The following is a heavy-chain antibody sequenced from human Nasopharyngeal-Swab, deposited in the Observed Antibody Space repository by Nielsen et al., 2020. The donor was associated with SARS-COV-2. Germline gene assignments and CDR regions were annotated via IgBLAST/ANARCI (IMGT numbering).Heavy chain of an antibody. CDR3: AREGDYGDYLVDY. V-gene: IGHV3-11*01. CDR1: GFTFSSYA. D-gene: IGHD4-17*01. J-gene: IGHJ4*02. CDR2: ISSSGSTI. Sequence: GGSLRLSCAASGFTFSSYAMSWIRQAPGKGLEWVSYISSSGSTIYYADSVKGRFTISRDNAKNSLYLQMNSLRAGDTAVYYCAREGDYGDYLVDYWGQGTLVTVSS.